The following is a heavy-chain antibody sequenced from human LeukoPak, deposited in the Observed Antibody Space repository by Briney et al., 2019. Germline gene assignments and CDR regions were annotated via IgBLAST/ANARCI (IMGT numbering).Heavy chain of an antibody. CDR2: ISSSSSYI. V-gene: IGHV3-21*01. CDR3: ARPLDSSGYYYGVLDY. J-gene: IGHJ4*02. CDR1: GFTFSSYS. D-gene: IGHD3-22*01. Sequence: GGSLRLSCAASGFTFSSYSMNWVRQAPGKGLEWVSSISSSSSYIYYADSVKGRFTISRDNAKNSLYLQMNSLRAEDTAVYYCARPLDSSGYYYGVLDYWGQGTLVTVSS.